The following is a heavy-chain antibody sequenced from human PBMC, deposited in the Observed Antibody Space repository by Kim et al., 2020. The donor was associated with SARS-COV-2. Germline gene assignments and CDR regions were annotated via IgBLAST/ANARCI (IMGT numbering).Heavy chain of an antibody. V-gene: IGHV1-8*01. CDR3: ARLVRMVRGVIITTYYYYYGMDV. D-gene: IGHD3-10*01. Sequence: ASVKVSCKASGYTFTSYDINWVRQATGQGLECMGWMNPNSGNTGYAQKFQGRVTMTRNTSISTAYMELSSLRSEDTAVYYCARLVRMVRGVIITTYYYYYGMDVWGQGTTVTVSS. J-gene: IGHJ6*02. CDR2: MNPNSGNT. CDR1: GYTFTSYD.